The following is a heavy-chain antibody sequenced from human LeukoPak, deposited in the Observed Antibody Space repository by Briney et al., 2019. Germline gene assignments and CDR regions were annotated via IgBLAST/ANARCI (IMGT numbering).Heavy chain of an antibody. CDR2: IYYSGST. CDR3: AREVVVPAASDAFDI. CDR1: GGSISRGDYY. V-gene: IGHV4-30-4*08. Sequence: SETLSLTCTVSGGSISRGDYYWSWIRQPPGKGLEWFGHIYYSGSTYYNPSLKSRVTISVETSKNQFSLKLSSVTAADTAVYYCAREVVVPAASDAFDIWGQGTMVTVSS. J-gene: IGHJ3*02. D-gene: IGHD2-2*01.